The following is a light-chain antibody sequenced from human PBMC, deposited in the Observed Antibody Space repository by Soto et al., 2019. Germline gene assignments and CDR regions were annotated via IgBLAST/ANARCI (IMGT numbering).Light chain of an antibody. CDR2: DVS. CDR1: SSAVGGYSY. Sequence: QSALTQPASVSGSPGQSIAISCTGTSSAVGGYSYVSWYQQQPGKAPKLVISDVSNRPSGVSDRFSGSKSGNTASLTISGLQTEDEADYYCASYTTGSTYVFGTGTKLTVL. J-gene: IGLJ1*01. CDR3: ASYTTGSTYV. V-gene: IGLV2-14*01.